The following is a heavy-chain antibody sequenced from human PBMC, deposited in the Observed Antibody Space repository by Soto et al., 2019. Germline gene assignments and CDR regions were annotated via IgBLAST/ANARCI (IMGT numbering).Heavy chain of an antibody. CDR1: GGYISSYY. CDR3: ARAAGYSYGYGYFDY. CDR2: IYYRWNP. D-gene: IGHD5-18*01. V-gene: IGHV4-59*01. Sequence: PSETLSLTCTVSGGYISSYYWTWIRLPPGKGLEWIGYIYYRWNPNYNHALKSRVTISVDTSKNQFSLKLSSVTAADTAVYYCARAAGYSYGYGYFDYWGQGTLVTVS. J-gene: IGHJ4*02.